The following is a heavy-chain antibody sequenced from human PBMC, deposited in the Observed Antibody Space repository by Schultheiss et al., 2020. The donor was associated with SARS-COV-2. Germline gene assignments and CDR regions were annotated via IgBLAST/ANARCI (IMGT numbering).Heavy chain of an antibody. CDR3: VKDRGSVATIMEGFDY. J-gene: IGHJ4*02. V-gene: IGHV4-34*01. CDR2: INHSGST. D-gene: IGHD5-12*01. Sequence: SQTLSLTCAVYGGSFSGYYWSWIRQPPGKGLEWIGEINHSGSTNYNPSLKSRVTISVDTSKNQFSLKLSSVTAADTAVYYCVKDRGSVATIMEGFDYWGQGTLVTVSS. CDR1: GGSFSGYY.